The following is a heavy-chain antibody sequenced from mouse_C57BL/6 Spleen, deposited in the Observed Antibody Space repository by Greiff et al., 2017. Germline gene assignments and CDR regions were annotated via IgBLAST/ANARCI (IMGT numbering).Heavy chain of an antibody. J-gene: IGHJ4*01. CDR3: ARDHDYDEDYYAMDY. CDR1: GYSITSGYY. CDR2: ISYDGSN. D-gene: IGHD2-4*01. V-gene: IGHV3-6*01. Sequence: EVKLVESGPGLVKPSQSLSLTCSVTGYSITSGYYWNWIRQFPGNKLEWMGYISYDGSNNYNPSLKNRISITRDPSKNQFFLKLNSVTTEDTATYYCARDHDYDEDYYAMDYWGQGTSVTVSS.